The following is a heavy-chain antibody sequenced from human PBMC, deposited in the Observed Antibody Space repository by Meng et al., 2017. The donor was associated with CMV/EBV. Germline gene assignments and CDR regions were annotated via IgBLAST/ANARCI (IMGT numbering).Heavy chain of an antibody. J-gene: IGHJ4*02. Sequence: WNWIRQSPSRGLEWLGRTYYRSKWYNDYAVSVKSRITINPDTSKNQFSLQLNSVTPEDTAVYYCARDPGHSHGIYDSSGYPQGYFDYWGQGTLVTVFS. D-gene: IGHD3-22*01. CDR2: TYYRSKWYN. V-gene: IGHV6-1*01. CDR3: ARDPGHSHGIYDSSGYPQGYFDY.